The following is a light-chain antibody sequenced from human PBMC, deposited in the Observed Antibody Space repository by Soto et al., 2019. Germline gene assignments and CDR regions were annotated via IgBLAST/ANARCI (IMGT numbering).Light chain of an antibody. V-gene: IGKV3-11*01. Sequence: MTQSPPALSVNPGERATLSCRASQSFRGLLAWYQQKPGQAPRLLIYDAYNRATGIPPRFSGSGSGTDFTLTISSLEPEDSAVYYCQQRHMWPITSAQGTRLEI. CDR1: QSFRGL. J-gene: IGKJ5*01. CDR3: QQRHMWPIT. CDR2: DAY.